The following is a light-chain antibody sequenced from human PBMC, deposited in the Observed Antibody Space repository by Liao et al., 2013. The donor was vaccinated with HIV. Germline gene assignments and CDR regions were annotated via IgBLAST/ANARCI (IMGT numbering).Light chain of an antibody. CDR2: YDT. CDR3: QVWDSSSDWV. Sequence: SYVLTQPPSVSVAPGKTTRITCGGDNIGGKSVHWYQQKPGQAPVLVVYYDTDRPSGIPERFSGSNSGNTATLNISRVEAGDEADYYCQVWDSSSDWVFGGGTKLTVL. CDR1: NIGGKS. V-gene: IGLV3-21*03. J-gene: IGLJ3*02.